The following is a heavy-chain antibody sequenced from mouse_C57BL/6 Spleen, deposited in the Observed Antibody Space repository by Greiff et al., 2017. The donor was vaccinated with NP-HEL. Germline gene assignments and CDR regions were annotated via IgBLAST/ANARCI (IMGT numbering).Heavy chain of an antibody. CDR1: GYAFTNYL. V-gene: IGHV1-54*01. CDR3: ARSEGYDVDWYFDV. J-gene: IGHJ1*03. Sequence: QVQLQQSGAELVRPGTSVKVSCKASGYAFTNYLIEWVKQRPGQGLEWIGVINPGSGGTNYNEKFKGKATLTADKSSSTAYMQLSSLTSEDAAVYFCARSEGYDVDWYFDVWGTGTTVTVSS. D-gene: IGHD2-2*01. CDR2: INPGSGGT.